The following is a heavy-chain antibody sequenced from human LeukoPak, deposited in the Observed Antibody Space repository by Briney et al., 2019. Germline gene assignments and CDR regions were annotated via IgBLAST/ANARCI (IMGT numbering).Heavy chain of an antibody. V-gene: IGHV3-30*18. CDR3: AKGRTDGWDDAFDI. D-gene: IGHD1-26*01. CDR1: GFTFSSYG. J-gene: IGHJ3*02. Sequence: PGGSLRLSCAASGFTFSSYGMHWVRQAPGKGLEWVAVISYDGSNKYYADPVKGRFTISRDNSKNTLYLQMNSLRAEDTAVYYCAKGRTDGWDDAFDIWGQGTMVTVSS. CDR2: ISYDGSNK.